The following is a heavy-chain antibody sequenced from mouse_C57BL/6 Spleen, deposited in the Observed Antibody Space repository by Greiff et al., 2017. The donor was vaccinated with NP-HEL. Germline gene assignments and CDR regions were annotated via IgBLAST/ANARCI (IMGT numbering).Heavy chain of an antibody. CDR2: ILPGSGST. Sequence: VQLHQSGAELMKPGASVKLSCKATGYTFTGYWIEWVKQRPGHGLEWIGEILPGSGSTNYNEKFKGKATFTADTSSNTAYMQLSSLTTEDSAIYYCASREGYGYDAFFAYWGQGTLVTVSA. CDR1: GYTFTGYW. J-gene: IGHJ3*01. D-gene: IGHD2-2*01. V-gene: IGHV1-9*01. CDR3: ASREGYGYDAFFAY.